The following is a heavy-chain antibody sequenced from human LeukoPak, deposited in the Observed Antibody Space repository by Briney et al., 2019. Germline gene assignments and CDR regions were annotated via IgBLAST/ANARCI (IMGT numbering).Heavy chain of an antibody. CDR2: IYYSGST. D-gene: IGHD3-10*01. CDR3: VLAKLLWFGESNQGDHFDY. Sequence: PSETLSLTCTVSGGSISSSSYYWGWIRQPPGKGLEWIGSIYYSGSTYYNPSLKSRVTISVDTSKNQFSLKLSSVTAADTAVYHCVLAKLLWFGESNQGDHFDYWGQGTLVTVSS. CDR1: GGSISSSSYY. J-gene: IGHJ4*02. V-gene: IGHV4-39*01.